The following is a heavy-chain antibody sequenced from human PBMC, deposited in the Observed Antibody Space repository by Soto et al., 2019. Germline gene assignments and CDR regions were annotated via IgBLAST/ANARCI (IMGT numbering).Heavy chain of an antibody. Sequence: PSETLSLTCAVSGGSISSSNWWSWVRQPPGKGLEWIGEIYHSGSTNYNPSLKSRVTISVDTSKNQFSLKLSSVTAADTAVYYCARGKRWFWSGYPSETKNWFDPWGQGTLVTVSS. CDR3: ARGKRWFWSGYPSETKNWFDP. J-gene: IGHJ5*02. V-gene: IGHV4-4*02. CDR2: IYHSGST. CDR1: GGSISSSNW. D-gene: IGHD3-3*01.